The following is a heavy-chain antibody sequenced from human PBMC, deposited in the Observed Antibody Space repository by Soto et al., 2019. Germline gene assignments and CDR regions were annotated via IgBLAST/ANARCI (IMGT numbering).Heavy chain of an antibody. CDR2: IYYSGAT. D-gene: IGHD2-15*01. CDR3: ARYCNGDTCYSKSLDY. CDR1: GGAINNYY. Sequence: SETLSLTCIVSGGAINNYYWSWVRQSPGKGLEWIGWIYYSGATLYNPSFKSRITMSVDTSNNQFSLKMNSVTASDTAIYYCARYCNGDTCYSKSLDYWGRGTLVTVPS. J-gene: IGHJ4*02. V-gene: IGHV4-59*01.